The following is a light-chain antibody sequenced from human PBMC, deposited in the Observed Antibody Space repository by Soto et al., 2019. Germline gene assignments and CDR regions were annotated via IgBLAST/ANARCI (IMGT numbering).Light chain of an antibody. CDR1: SSDVGGYNY. V-gene: IGLV2-14*03. CDR3: FSYTSSGTMI. J-gene: IGLJ2*01. Sequence: QSVLTQPASVSGCPGESITISCTGTSSDVGGYNYVSWYQQHPGKAPKLMIYDVSNRPSGVSNRLSGSKSGNTASLTISGLQAEDEADYYCFSYTSSGTMIFGGGTKLTVL. CDR2: DVS.